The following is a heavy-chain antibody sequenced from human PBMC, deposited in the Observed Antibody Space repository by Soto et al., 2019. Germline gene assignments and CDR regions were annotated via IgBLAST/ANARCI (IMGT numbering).Heavy chain of an antibody. CDR3: AREVVLGWILGVVVPYYLDY. V-gene: IGHV4-39*02. D-gene: IGHD3-3*01. CDR2: IYYSGST. Sequence: PSETLSLTCTVSGGSISSSGCSRSWVRQPPGKGLEWIGSIYYSGSTYYNPSLKSRVTISVDTSKNQFSLKLSSVTAADTAVYYCAREVVLGWILGVVVPYYLDYWGQGTLVTVSS. CDR1: GGSISSSGCS. J-gene: IGHJ4*02.